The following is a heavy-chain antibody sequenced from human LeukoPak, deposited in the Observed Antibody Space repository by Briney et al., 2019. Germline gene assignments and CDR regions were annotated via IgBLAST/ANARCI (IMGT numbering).Heavy chain of an antibody. CDR2: IRSKAYGGTT. Sequence: GGSLRLSCTASGFTFGDYAMSWVRQAPGKGLEWVGFIRSKAYGGTTEYAASVKGRFTISRDDSKSIAYLQMNSLKTEDTAVYYCTRDPAGAAMLSLQDYYYGMDVLGKGTTVTVSS. D-gene: IGHD2-2*01. V-gene: IGHV3-49*04. CDR3: TRDPAGAAMLSLQDYYYGMDV. J-gene: IGHJ6*04. CDR1: GFTFGDYA.